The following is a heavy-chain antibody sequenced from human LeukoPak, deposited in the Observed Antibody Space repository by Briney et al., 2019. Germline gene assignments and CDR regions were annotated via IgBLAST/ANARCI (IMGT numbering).Heavy chain of an antibody. J-gene: IGHJ4*02. CDR3: ARGPTDYVLLTGSGLS. Sequence: SETLSLTCTVSGGSITSNNWWSWVRQPPGRGLEWIGEIHHTGTTNYNPSLKSRVTLSVDKSKNQFSLRLNSVTAADTAVYYCARGPTDYVLLTGSGLSWGQGTLVTVSS. CDR1: GGSITSNNW. D-gene: IGHD3-9*01. CDR2: IHHTGTT. V-gene: IGHV4-4*02.